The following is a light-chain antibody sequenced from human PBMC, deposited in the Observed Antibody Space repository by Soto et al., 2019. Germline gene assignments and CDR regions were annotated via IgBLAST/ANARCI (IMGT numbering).Light chain of an antibody. CDR3: GTWYLSLRKFV. Sequence: QSVLTQPPSVSGAPGQKVTISCSGGSSNIGNYYVSWHQQLPGTAPKLLIYENDKRPSGIPDRFSGSKTGTSAALSITGRQTGAEADYYCGTWYLSLRKFVFGTGTKVTVL. CDR2: END. V-gene: IGLV1-51*02. J-gene: IGLJ1*01. CDR1: SSNIGNYY.